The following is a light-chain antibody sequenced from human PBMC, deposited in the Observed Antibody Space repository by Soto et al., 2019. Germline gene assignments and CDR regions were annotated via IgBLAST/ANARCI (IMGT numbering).Light chain of an antibody. CDR2: AAS. CDR3: QHYGTSPT. CDR1: QNIRFN. V-gene: IGKV3-20*01. Sequence: EIVMTQSPAVLSVSPGERATLSCRASQNIRFNLAWYQQKPGQAPRLLISAASTRATGIPDRFSGRRSGTDFSLTISRLEPEDFAVYYCQHYGTSPTFGQGTKVDIK. J-gene: IGKJ1*01.